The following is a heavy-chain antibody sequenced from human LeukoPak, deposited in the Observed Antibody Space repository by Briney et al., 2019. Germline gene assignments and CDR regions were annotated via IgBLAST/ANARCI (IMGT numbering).Heavy chain of an antibody. CDR1: GFTFSDYY. CDR3: ARLSAQFRAFGI. Sequence: GGSLRLSCAASGFTFSDYYMDWVRQAPGKGLEWVGRTRNRANSYTTEYAASVEGRFTISRDDSKNSLYLQMNSLKTEDTAVYYCARLSAQFRAFGIWGQGTMVTVSS. J-gene: IGHJ3*02. D-gene: IGHD2-15*01. CDR2: TRNRANSYTT. V-gene: IGHV3-72*01.